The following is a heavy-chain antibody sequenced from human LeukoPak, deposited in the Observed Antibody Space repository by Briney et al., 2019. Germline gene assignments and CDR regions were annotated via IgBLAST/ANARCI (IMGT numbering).Heavy chain of an antibody. CDR1: GFTFSRYS. CDR2: ISGRTGTM. Sequence: GGSLRLSFAAAGFTFSRYSMNWVRQAPGKGLEWISYISGRTGTMYYADSVQGRFTISRDNAKNSLYLQLNSLRDEDTAVYYCARDRSPYTTSAYYLDYWGQGTLVTVSS. V-gene: IGHV3-48*02. D-gene: IGHD3-22*01. J-gene: IGHJ4*02. CDR3: ARDRSPYTTSAYYLDY.